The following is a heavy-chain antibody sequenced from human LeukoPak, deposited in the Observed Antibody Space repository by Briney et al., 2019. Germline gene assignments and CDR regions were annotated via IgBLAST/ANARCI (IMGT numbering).Heavy chain of an antibody. CDR3: TRAEYSSSPTGDY. V-gene: IGHV3-49*04. CDR1: GFTFGDYA. D-gene: IGHD6-6*01. CDR2: IRSKAYGGTT. J-gene: IGHJ4*02. Sequence: GGSLRLSCTASGFTFGDYAMSWVRQAPGKGLEWVGFIRSKAYGGTTEYAASVKGRFTISRDDSKSIAYLQMNSLKTEDTAVYYCTRAEYSSSPTGDYWGQGTLVIVSS.